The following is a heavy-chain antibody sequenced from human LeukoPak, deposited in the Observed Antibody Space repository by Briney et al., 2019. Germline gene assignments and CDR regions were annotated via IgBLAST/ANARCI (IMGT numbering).Heavy chain of an antibody. D-gene: IGHD3-3*01. CDR1: GFTFSSYS. Sequence: GGSLRLXCAASGFTFSSYSMNWGRQAPGKGLEWVSSISSSSSYIYYADSVKGRFTTSRDNAKNSLYLQMNSLRAEDTAVYYCARDSGQSMTTSNYDSWSAPRPNWFDPWGQGTLVTVSS. J-gene: IGHJ5*02. CDR2: ISSSSSYI. V-gene: IGHV3-21*01. CDR3: ARDSGQSMTTSNYDSWSAPRPNWFDP.